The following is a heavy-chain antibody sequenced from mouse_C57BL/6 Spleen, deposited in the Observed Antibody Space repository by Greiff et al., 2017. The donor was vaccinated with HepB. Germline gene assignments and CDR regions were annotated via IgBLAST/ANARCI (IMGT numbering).Heavy chain of an antibody. J-gene: IGHJ4*01. Sequence: VQLKESGPGLVKPSQSLSLTCSVTSYSITSGYYWNWIRQFPGNKLEWMGYISYDGSNNYNPSLKNRISITRDTSKNQFFLKLNSVTTEDTATYYCARYSNYLYYAMDYWGQGTSVTVSS. D-gene: IGHD2-5*01. CDR1: SYSITSGYY. V-gene: IGHV3-6*01. CDR3: ARYSNYLYYAMDY. CDR2: ISYDGSN.